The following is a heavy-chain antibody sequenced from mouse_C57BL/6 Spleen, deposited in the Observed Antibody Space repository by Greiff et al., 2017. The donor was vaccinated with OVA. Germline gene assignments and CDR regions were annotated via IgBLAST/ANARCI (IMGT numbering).Heavy chain of an antibody. D-gene: IGHD1-1*01. J-gene: IGHJ2*01. CDR1: GYTFTSYW. CDR3: ARGAAYYEWDY. V-gene: IGHV1-64*01. Sequence: QVQLQQPGAELVKPGASVKLSCKASGYTFTSYWMHWVKQRPGQGLEWIGMIHPNSGGTNYNEKFKSKATLTVDKSSSTAYMQLSSLTSEDSAVYYCARGAAYYEWDYWGKGTTLTVSS. CDR2: IHPNSGGT.